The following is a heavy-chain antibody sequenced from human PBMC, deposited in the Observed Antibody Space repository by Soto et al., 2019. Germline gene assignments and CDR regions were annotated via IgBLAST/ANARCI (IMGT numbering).Heavy chain of an antibody. Sequence: SETMSLTYAVSGGSSSGINWRSWVRQPPGEGLGWIGEIYHSGSTNYNTSLKSRDTISVDKSKNQFSLKLSSVTAADTAVYYCARLRLLEWLSYHYGMGVLGQGTTVTVSS. J-gene: IGHJ6*02. V-gene: IGHV4-4*02. CDR2: IYHSGST. D-gene: IGHD3-3*01. CDR1: GGSSSGINW. CDR3: ARLRLLEWLSYHYGMGV.